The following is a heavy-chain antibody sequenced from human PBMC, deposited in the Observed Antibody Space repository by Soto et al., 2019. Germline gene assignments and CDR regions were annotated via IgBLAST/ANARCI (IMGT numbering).Heavy chain of an antibody. CDR3: AKYYYGMDV. Sequence: PSETLSLTCTVSGGSISSYYWSWIRQPPGKGLEWIGYIFYTGSTNYNPSLKSRVTISLDTSKNQFSLKVSSVTAADTAVYYCAKYYYGMDVWGQGTTVTVSS. CDR1: GGSISSYY. J-gene: IGHJ6*02. CDR2: IFYTGST. V-gene: IGHV4-59*01.